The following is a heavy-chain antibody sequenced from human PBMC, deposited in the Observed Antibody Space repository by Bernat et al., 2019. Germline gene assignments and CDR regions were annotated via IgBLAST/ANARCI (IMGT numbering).Heavy chain of an antibody. CDR2: LSGSGRST. CDR3: VKFRGIVYSNHYMDV. V-gene: IGHV3-23*04. Sequence: EVQLVESGGGLVQPGGSLRLSCAASGFTFSTYAMTWVRQAPGKGLEWVSALSGSGRSTFYADSVKGRFTISRDNSKNTVFLQMSSLRVEDTALYYCVKFRGIVYSNHYMDVWGMGTTVTVSS. D-gene: IGHD3-16*02. J-gene: IGHJ6*03. CDR1: GFTFSTYA.